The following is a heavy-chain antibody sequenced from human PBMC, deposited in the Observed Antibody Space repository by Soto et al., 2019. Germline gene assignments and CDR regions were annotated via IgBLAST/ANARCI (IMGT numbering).Heavy chain of an antibody. Sequence: GGSLRLSCAASGFTFSSYGMHWVRQAPGKGLEWVAVISYDGGNKYYADSVKGRFTISRDNSKNTLYLQMNSLRAEDTAVYYCAKDRGITMVRGAPPWGQGTLVTVSS. CDR2: ISYDGGNK. CDR3: AKDRGITMVRGAPP. J-gene: IGHJ5*02. D-gene: IGHD3-10*01. CDR1: GFTFSSYG. V-gene: IGHV3-30*18.